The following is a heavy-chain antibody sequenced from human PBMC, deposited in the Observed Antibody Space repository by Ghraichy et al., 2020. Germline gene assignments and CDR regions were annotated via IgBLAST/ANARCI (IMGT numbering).Heavy chain of an antibody. J-gene: IGHJ3*02. CDR2: IKQDGSEK. V-gene: IGHV3-7*03. CDR1: GFTFSSYW. CDR3: ARVEAAAGRGHDAFDI. D-gene: IGHD6-13*01. Sequence: GESLNISCAASGFTFSSYWMSWVRQAPGKGLEWVANIKQDGSEKYYVDSVKGRFTISRDNAKNSLYLQMNSLRAEDTAVYYCARVEAAAGRGHDAFDIWGQGTMVTVSS.